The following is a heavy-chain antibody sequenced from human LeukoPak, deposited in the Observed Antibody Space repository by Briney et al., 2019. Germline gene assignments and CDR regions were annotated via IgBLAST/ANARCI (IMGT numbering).Heavy chain of an antibody. CDR3: ARGSGYYDVDD. V-gene: IGHV1-69*04. J-gene: IGHJ4*02. D-gene: IGHD3-3*01. CDR2: IIPVLGIT. Sequence: ASVTVSCKTSGGSFSNYAIVWVRQAPGEGPEWIGRIIPVLGITTYAQHFQGRVTITADKSTSTAFMEVRSLTSEDTAVYYCARGSGYYDVDDWGQGTLVTV. CDR1: GGSFSNYA.